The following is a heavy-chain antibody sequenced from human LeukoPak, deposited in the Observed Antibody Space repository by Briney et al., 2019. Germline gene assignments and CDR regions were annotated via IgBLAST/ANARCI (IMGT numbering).Heavy chain of an antibody. V-gene: IGHV3-48*01. D-gene: IGHD6-25*01. CDR3: AKEAAAVGVGYFTH. J-gene: IGHJ4*02. CDR1: GFNLSAYS. Sequence: GGSLRLSCGSSGFNLSAYSMNWVRQAPGKGLEWVSYISNSHSPIYYADSMKGRFTISRDNSKNTVFLQMNSLRAEDTAIYYCAKEAAAVGVGYFTHWGQGTLVTVSS. CDR2: ISNSHSPI.